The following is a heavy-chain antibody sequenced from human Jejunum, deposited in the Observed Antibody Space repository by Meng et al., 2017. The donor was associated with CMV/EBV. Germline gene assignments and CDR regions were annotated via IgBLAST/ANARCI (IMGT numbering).Heavy chain of an antibody. Sequence: EVQLLAAGGELGQPGGSLRLSCTASGFTFSNSAMSWVLQAPGKGLEWVSSIGNNGEKTYYADSLKGRFTISRDNSMNMLYLQMNSLTVDDTAVFHCVKGGWGSIVDYWGQGTLVTVSS. CDR3: VKGGWGSIVDY. D-gene: IGHD3-16*01. V-gene: IGHV3-23*01. CDR1: GFTFSNSA. J-gene: IGHJ4*02. CDR2: IGNNGEKT.